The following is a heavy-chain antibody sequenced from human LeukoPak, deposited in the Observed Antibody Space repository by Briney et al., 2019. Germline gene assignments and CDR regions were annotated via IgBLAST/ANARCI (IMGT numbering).Heavy chain of an antibody. CDR2: IYYSGST. V-gene: IGHV4-39*07. J-gene: IGHJ4*02. D-gene: IGHD1-26*01. CDR1: GGSISSSSYY. Sequence: TSETLSLTCTVSGGSISSSSYYWGWIRQPPGKGLEWIGSIYYSGSTYYNPSLKSRVTISVDTSKNQFSLKLSSVTAADTAVYYCASSPVGATDYWGQGTLVTVSS. CDR3: ASSPVGATDY.